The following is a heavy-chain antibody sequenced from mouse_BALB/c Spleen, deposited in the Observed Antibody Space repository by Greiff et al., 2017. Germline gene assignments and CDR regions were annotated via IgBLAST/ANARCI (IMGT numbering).Heavy chain of an antibody. Sequence: VQLKESGPELVKPGASVKMSCKASGYTFTSYVMHWVKQKPGQGLEWIGYINPYNDGTKYNEKFKGKATLTSDKSSSTAYMELSSLTSEDSAVYYCAREGYGNYFDYWGQGTTLTVSS. J-gene: IGHJ2*01. V-gene: IGHV1-14*01. D-gene: IGHD2-10*02. CDR3: AREGYGNYFDY. CDR2: INPYNDGT. CDR1: GYTFTSYV.